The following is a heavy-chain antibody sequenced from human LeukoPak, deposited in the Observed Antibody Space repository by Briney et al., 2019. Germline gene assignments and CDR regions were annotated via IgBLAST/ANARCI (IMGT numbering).Heavy chain of an antibody. Sequence: GGSLRLSCAAFGFTFSNYAMSWVRQAPGKGLEWVSAISGSGGSTYYADSVKGRFTISRDNSKNTLYLQVNSLRAEDTAVYYCANPSTPDYYDSSGYYRGDAFDIWGQGTMVTVSS. CDR3: ANPSTPDYYDSSGYYRGDAFDI. CDR2: ISGSGGST. J-gene: IGHJ3*02. V-gene: IGHV3-23*01. D-gene: IGHD3-22*01. CDR1: GFTFSNYA.